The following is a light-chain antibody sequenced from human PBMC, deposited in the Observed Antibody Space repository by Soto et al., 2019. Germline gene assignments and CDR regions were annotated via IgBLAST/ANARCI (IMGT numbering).Light chain of an antibody. CDR2: EVS. CDR1: SSDVGSYNR. J-gene: IGLJ1*01. Sequence: QSVLTQPPSVSGSPGQSVTISCTGTSSDVGSYNRVSWNQQPPGTAPKLMIYEVSNRPSGVPDRFSGSKSGNTASLTFSGLQAEDEADYYCSSYTSSSTYVFGTGTKVTVL. CDR3: SSYTSSSTYV. V-gene: IGLV2-18*02.